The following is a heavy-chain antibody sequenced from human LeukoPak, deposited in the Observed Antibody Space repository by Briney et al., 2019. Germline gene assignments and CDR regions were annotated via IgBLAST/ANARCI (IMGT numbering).Heavy chain of an antibody. Sequence: ASVKVSCKASGYTFTSYAMHWVRQAPGQRLEWIGWINAGNGNTKYSQKFQGRVTITRDTSASTAYMELSSLRSEDTAVYYCARDGITRLYYYDSSGYFDYWGQGTLVTVSS. V-gene: IGHV1-3*01. D-gene: IGHD3-22*01. CDR3: ARDGITRLYYYDSSGYFDY. CDR1: GYTFTSYA. J-gene: IGHJ4*02. CDR2: INAGNGNT.